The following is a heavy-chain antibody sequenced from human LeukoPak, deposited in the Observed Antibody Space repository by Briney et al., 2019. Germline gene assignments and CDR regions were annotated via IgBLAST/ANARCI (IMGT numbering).Heavy chain of an antibody. Sequence: GGSLRLSCAASGFTFSSYTMSWVRQAPGKGLEWVSAISGSGGSTYYADSVKGRFTISRDNSKNTLYLQRNSLRAEDTAVYYCAKWPLAARNNGFDYWGQGTLVTVSS. D-gene: IGHD6-6*01. V-gene: IGHV3-23*01. CDR3: AKWPLAARNNGFDY. CDR2: ISGSGGST. CDR1: GFTFSSYT. J-gene: IGHJ4*02.